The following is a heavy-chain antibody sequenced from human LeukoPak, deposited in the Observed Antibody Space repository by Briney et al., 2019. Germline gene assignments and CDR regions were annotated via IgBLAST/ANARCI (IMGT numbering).Heavy chain of an antibody. V-gene: IGHV4-34*01. D-gene: IGHD1-26*01. CDR3: ATGEAYYYYYMDV. CDR2: INHSGST. Sequence: SETLSLTCAVYGGAFSGYYWSWIRQPPGKGLEWIGEINHSGSTNYNPSLKSRVTMSVDTSKNQFSLKLSSVTAADTAVYYCATGEAYYYYYMDVWGKGTTVTVSS. J-gene: IGHJ6*03. CDR1: GGAFSGYY.